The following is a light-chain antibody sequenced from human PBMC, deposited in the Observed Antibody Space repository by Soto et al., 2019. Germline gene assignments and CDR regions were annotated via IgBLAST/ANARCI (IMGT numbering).Light chain of an antibody. V-gene: IGKV3-20*01. CDR3: QQYGSSPLT. CDR2: GAS. J-gene: IGKJ4*01. Sequence: EIVLTQSPGTLSLSPGERATLSCRASQSVSSNYLAWYQQKPGQAPRLLIYGASTRATGTPDRFSGSGSGTDFTSTISRLESEDFAVYFCQQYGSSPLTFGGGTKVEIK. CDR1: QSVSSNY.